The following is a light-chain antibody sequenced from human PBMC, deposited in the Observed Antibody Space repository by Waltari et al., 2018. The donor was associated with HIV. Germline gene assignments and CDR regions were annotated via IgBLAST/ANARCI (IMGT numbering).Light chain of an antibody. CDR1: SSNIGSNN. CDR3: VVWDDSLSGVV. CDR2: RDN. V-gene: IGLV1-47*01. J-gene: IGLJ2*01. Sequence: QSVVTQSPSASGTPGQSVTISCSGSSSNIGSNNVFWYQHLPGTAPTLLIYRDNQPPSWGPDLISGSRSGTSAALAISGRRSADEAVDYCVVWDDSLSGVVFGGGTSLTVL.